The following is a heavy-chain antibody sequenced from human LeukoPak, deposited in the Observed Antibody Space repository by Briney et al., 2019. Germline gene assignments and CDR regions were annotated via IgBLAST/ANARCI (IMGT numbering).Heavy chain of an antibody. CDR1: GFTFSRYV. V-gene: IGHV3-33*01. CDR3: ASSYSSGWDYFDY. CDR2: IWYDGSNK. D-gene: IGHD6-19*01. J-gene: IGHJ4*02. Sequence: GRSLRLSCAASGFTFSRYVMNWVRQAPGKGLEWVAVIWYDGSNKYYADSVKGRFTISRDNSKNTLYLQINSLRAEDTAVYYCASSYSSGWDYFDYWGQGILVTVSS.